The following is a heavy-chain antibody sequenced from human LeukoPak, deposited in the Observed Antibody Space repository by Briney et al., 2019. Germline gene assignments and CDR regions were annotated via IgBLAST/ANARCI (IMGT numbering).Heavy chain of an antibody. CDR3: ARGRHDYGDLYWYFDL. CDR1: GFTFSSYS. Sequence: PGGSLRLSCAASGFTFSSYSMNWVRQAPGKGLEWVSSISSSSSYIYYADSVKGRFTISRDNAKNSLYLQMNSLRAEDTAVYYCARGRHDYGDLYWYFDLWGRGTLVTVSS. J-gene: IGHJ2*01. CDR2: ISSSSSYI. D-gene: IGHD4-17*01. V-gene: IGHV3-21*01.